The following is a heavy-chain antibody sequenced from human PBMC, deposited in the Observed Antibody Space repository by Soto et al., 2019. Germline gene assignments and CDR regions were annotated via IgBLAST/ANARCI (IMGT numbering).Heavy chain of an antibody. CDR3: TRDAPEWVHHGVAFDI. D-gene: IGHD5-12*01. CDR2: IRSKAYGGTT. V-gene: IGHV3-49*03. Sequence: GGSLRLSCTASGFTFGDYAMSWFRQAPGKGLEWVGFIRSKAYGGTTEYAASVKGRFTISRDDSKSIAYLQMNSLKTEDTAVYYCTRDAPEWVHHGVAFDIWGQGTMVTVSS. J-gene: IGHJ3*02. CDR1: GFTFGDYA.